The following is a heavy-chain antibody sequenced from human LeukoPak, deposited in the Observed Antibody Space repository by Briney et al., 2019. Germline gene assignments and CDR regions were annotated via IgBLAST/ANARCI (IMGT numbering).Heavy chain of an antibody. CDR3: LVTPVRYYYGMDV. V-gene: IGHV3-48*04. CDR1: GFTFTSHW. D-gene: IGHD4-23*01. Sequence: GGSLRLSCAASGFTFTSHWMSWVRQAPGKGLEWVSYISSSSSTIYYADSVKGRFTISRDNAKNSLYLQMNSLRAEDTAVYYALVTPVRYYYGMDVWGQGTTVTVSS. CDR2: ISSSSSTI. J-gene: IGHJ6*02.